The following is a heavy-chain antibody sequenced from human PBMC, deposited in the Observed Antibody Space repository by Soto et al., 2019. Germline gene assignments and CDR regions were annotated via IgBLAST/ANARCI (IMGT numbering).Heavy chain of an antibody. V-gene: IGHV3-23*01. CDR2: ISGSGGST. D-gene: IGHD3-22*01. J-gene: IGHJ4*02. Sequence: GGSLRLSCAASGFTFSSYAMSWVRQAPGKGLEWVSAISGSGGSTYYADSVKGRFTISRDNSKNTLYLQMNSLRAEDTAVYYCAKDQATYYYDSSGLDYWGQGTLVTVSS. CDR1: GFTFSSYA. CDR3: AKDQATYYYDSSGLDY.